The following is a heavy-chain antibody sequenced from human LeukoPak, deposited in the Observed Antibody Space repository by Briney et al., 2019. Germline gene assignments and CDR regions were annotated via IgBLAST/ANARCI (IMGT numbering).Heavy chain of an antibody. D-gene: IGHD2-15*01. CDR1: GFTFSNYG. Sequence: GSLRLSCAASGFTFSNYGMSWVRQPPGKGLEWIGEINHSGSTNYNPSLKSRVTISVDTSKNQFSLKLSSVTAADTAVYYCATYCSGGSCPYNWFDPWGQGTLVTVSS. V-gene: IGHV4-34*08. J-gene: IGHJ5*02. CDR3: ATYCSGGSCPYNWFDP. CDR2: INHSGST.